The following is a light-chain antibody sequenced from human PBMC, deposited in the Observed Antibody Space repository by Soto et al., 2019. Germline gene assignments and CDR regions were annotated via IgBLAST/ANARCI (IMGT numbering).Light chain of an antibody. CDR1: QSVSSN. CDR2: GAS. CDR3: QQYNNWYT. Sequence: PGGRATLSCRASQSVSSNLAWYQQKPGQAPRLLIYGASTRATGVPARFSGSGCGTEFTLAISSLQSEDFAVYYCQQYNNWYTFGQGTKLEIK. J-gene: IGKJ2*01. V-gene: IGKV3-15*01.